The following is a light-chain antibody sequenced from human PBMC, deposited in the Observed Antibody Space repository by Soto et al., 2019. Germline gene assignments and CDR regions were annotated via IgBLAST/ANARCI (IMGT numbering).Light chain of an antibody. CDR3: QSFDSSLNGVL. V-gene: IGLV1-40*01. Sequence: QSVLTQPPSVSGAPGRRVTISCTGSSSNIGAGYGAHWYQQLPGTAPKLLIYDNTNRPSGVPDRFSGSKSGTSASLAITGLQADDEADYSCQSFDSSLNGVLFGGGTKVTVL. CDR1: SSNIGAGYG. CDR2: DNT. J-gene: IGLJ2*01.